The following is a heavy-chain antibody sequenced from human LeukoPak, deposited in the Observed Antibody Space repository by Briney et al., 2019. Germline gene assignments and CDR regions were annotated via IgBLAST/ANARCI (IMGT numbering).Heavy chain of an antibody. V-gene: IGHV1-18*04. CDR3: ARDYKVAAAGTADFDY. Sequence: ASVKVSCKASGYTFTGYYMFWVRQAPGQGLEWMGWISAYNGNTNYAQKLQGRVTMTTDTSTSTAYMELRSLRSDDTAVYYCARDYKVAAAGTADFDYWGQGTLVTVSS. J-gene: IGHJ4*02. CDR2: ISAYNGNT. D-gene: IGHD6-13*01. CDR1: GYTFTGYY.